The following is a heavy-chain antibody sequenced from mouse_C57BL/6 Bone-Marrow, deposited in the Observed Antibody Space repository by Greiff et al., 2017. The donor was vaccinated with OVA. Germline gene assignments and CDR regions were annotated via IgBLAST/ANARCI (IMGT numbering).Heavy chain of an antibody. CDR3: AREGGYFDY. CDR2: IDPSDSYT. J-gene: IGHJ2*01. V-gene: IGHV1-50*01. CDR1: GYTFTSYW. Sequence: VQLQQSGAELVKPGASVKLSCKASGYTFTSYWMQWVKQRPGQGLEWIGEIDPSDSYTNSNQKFKGKATLTVDTSYSTAYMQLSSLTSEDSAVYYCAREGGYFDYWGQGTTLTVSS.